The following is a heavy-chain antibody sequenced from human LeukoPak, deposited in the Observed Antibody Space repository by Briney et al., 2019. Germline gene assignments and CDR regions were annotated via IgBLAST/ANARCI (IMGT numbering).Heavy chain of an antibody. CDR3: AREAAAAYYYYYMDV. J-gene: IGHJ6*03. CDR2: ISAYNGNT. Sequence: ASVKVSCKASGYTFTSYGISWVRQAPGQGLEWMGWISAYNGNTNYAQKLQGRVTMTTDTSTSTAYMELRSLRSDDTAVYYCAREAAAAYYYYYMDVWGKGTTVTVSS. D-gene: IGHD6-13*01. V-gene: IGHV1-18*01. CDR1: GYTFTSYG.